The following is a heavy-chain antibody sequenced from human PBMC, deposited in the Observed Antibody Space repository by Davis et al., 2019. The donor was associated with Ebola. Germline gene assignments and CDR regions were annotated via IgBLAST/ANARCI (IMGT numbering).Heavy chain of an antibody. V-gene: IGHV3-21*01. CDR2: ISSSSSYI. CDR3: ALEDGDSDAFDI. J-gene: IGHJ3*02. CDR1: GFTFKSYS. D-gene: IGHD4-17*01. Sequence: GGSLRLSCAASGFTFKSYSMNWVRQAPGKGLEWVSSISSSSSYIYYADSVKGRFTISRDNAKNSLYLQMNSLRAEDTAVYYCALEDGDSDAFDIWGQGTMVTVSS.